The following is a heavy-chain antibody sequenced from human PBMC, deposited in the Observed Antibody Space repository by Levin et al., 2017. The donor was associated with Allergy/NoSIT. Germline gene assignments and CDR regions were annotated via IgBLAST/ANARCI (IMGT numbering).Heavy chain of an antibody. Sequence: GESLKISCATSGILFSSHWMSWVRQAPGKGLEWVANINQDVSEKYYADSVKGRFTISRDNAKNSLYLQMSSLRAEDTAVYYCARYDRGGDFDYWGQGTMVTVSS. V-gene: IGHV3-7*04. J-gene: IGHJ4*02. CDR2: INQDVSEK. D-gene: IGHD2-15*01. CDR1: GILFSSHW. CDR3: ARYDRGGDFDY.